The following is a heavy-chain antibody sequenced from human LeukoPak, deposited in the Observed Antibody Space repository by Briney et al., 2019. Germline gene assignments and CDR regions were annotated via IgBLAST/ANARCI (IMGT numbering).Heavy chain of an antibody. Sequence: SETLSLTCAVSGYSISSGYYWGWIRQPPGQGLEWIGNIYHSGSTYYNPSLKSRVTISVDTSKNQFSLKLSSVTAADTAVYYCITSLAAAGSGSLDAFDIWGQGTMVTVSS. CDR3: ITSLAAAGSGSLDAFDI. J-gene: IGHJ3*02. V-gene: IGHV4-38-2*01. CDR1: GYSISSGYY. CDR2: IYHSGST. D-gene: IGHD6-13*01.